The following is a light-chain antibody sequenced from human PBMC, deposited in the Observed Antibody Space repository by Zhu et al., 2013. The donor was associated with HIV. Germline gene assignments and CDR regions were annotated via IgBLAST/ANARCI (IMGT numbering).Light chain of an antibody. J-gene: IGKJ2*04. CDR3: QQYYSTPCS. V-gene: IGKV4-1*01. Sequence: DIVMTQSPDSLAVSLGERATINCKSSQSVLYSSNNKNFLAWYQQKPGQPPKLLIYWASTRESGVPDRFSGSGSGTDFTLTISSLQAEDVAVYYCQQYYSTPCSFGRDQAGD. CDR1: QSVLYSSNNKNF. CDR2: WAS.